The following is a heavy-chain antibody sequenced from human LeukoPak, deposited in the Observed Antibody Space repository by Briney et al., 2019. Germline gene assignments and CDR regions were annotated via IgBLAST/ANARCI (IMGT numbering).Heavy chain of an antibody. CDR2: INPNSGGT. V-gene: IGHV1-2*02. D-gene: IGHD6-19*01. CDR1: GYTFTVYC. J-gene: IGHJ5*02. CDR3: ARDIRNSNYVIAVAPYWFDP. Sequence: ASVKVSCKASGYTFTVYCMHWVRQAPGQGLEWMGWINPNSGGTNYAQKFQGRVTMTRDTSISTAYMELSRLRSEDTAVYYCARDIRNSNYVIAVAPYWFDPWGQGTLVTVSS.